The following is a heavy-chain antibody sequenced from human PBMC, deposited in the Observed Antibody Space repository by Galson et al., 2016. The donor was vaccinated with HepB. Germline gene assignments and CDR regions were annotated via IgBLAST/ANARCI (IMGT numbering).Heavy chain of an antibody. D-gene: IGHD3-3*01. V-gene: IGHV4-39*01. Sequence: ETLSLTCTVSGGSISSSSYYWGWIRQPPGKGLEWIGSINYCGTTYYIAPLKSRVTITVDTSKNQFSLKLNSVTAADTAVYYCAKWGGSTSTIFGVYFFDYWGPGTLVTVSS. CDR1: GGSISSSSYY. CDR3: AKWGGSTSTIFGVYFFDY. J-gene: IGHJ4*02. CDR2: INYCGTT.